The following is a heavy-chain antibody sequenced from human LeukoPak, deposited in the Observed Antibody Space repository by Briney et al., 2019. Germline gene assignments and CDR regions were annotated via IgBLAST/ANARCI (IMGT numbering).Heavy chain of an antibody. J-gene: IGHJ5*02. CDR1: GYTFTSYG. D-gene: IGHD3-22*01. V-gene: IGHV1-18*01. Sequence: ASMKVSCKASGYTFTSYGISWVRQAPGQGLEWMGWISAYNGNTNYAQKLQGRVTMTTDTSTSTAYMELRSLRSDDTAVYYCARGTYYYDSSGYFNWFDPWGQGTLVTVSS. CDR2: ISAYNGNT. CDR3: ARGTYYYDSSGYFNWFDP.